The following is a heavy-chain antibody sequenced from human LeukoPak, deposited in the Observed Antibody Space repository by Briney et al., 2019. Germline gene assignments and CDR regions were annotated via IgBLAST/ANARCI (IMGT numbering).Heavy chain of an antibody. V-gene: IGHV3-23*01. D-gene: IGHD3-10*01. CDR2: ISGSGGGT. J-gene: IGHJ4*02. CDR1: GFTFSSYA. Sequence: GGSLRLSCAASGFTFSSYAMSWVRRAPGEGLEWVSTISGSGGGTYYADSVKGRFTLSRDNSMNTLYLQMNSLRAEDTAVYYCAKDVESGRSADYWGQGTLVTVSS. CDR3: AKDVESGRSADY.